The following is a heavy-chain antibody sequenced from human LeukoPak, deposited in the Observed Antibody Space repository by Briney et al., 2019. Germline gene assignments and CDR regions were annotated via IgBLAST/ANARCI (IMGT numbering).Heavy chain of an antibody. J-gene: IGHJ5*02. CDR1: GSPFSSYW. V-gene: IGHV3-74*01. Sequence: GGSLRLSCAASGSPFSSYWMHWVRQAPGKGLVRVSRINSDGSSTSYADSVKGRFTISRDNAKNTLYLQMNSLRAEDTAVYYCASDYGSGSLNLFDPWGQGTLVTVSS. D-gene: IGHD3-10*01. CDR3: ASDYGSGSLNLFDP. CDR2: INSDGSST.